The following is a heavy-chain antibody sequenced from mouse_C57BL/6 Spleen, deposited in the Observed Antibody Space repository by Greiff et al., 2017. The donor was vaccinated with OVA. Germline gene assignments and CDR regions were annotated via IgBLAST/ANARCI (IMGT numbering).Heavy chain of an antibody. CDR1: GYTFTGYW. V-gene: IGHV1-9*01. CDR2: ILPGSGST. Sequence: VQLQQSGAELMKPGASVKLSCKATGYTFTGYWIEWVKQRPGHGLEWIGEILPGSGSTNYNEKFKGKATFTADTTSNTAYMQLSSLTTEDSAFYYCAGGSPRCFDVWGTGTTVTVSA. J-gene: IGHJ1*03. CDR3: AGGSPRCFDV. D-gene: IGHD1-1*01.